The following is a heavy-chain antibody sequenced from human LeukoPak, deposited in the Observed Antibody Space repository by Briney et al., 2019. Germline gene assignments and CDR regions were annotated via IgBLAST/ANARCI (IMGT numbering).Heavy chain of an antibody. V-gene: IGHV1-69*02. Sequence: ASAKVSCKASGGTFSSYTISWVRQAPGQGLEWMGRIIPILGIANYAQKFQGRVTITADKSTSTAYMELSSLRSEDTAVYYCARVGTAEGTLEDYWGQGTLVTVSS. CDR3: ARVGTAEGTLEDY. CDR2: IIPILGIA. J-gene: IGHJ4*02. D-gene: IGHD6-13*01. CDR1: GGTFSSYT.